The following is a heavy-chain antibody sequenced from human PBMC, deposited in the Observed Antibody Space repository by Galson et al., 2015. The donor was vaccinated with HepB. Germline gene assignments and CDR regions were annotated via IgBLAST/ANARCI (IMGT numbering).Heavy chain of an antibody. CDR1: GYTFTSYG. V-gene: IGHV1-18*01. CDR2: ISAYNGNT. J-gene: IGHJ4*02. D-gene: IGHD3-10*01. CDR3: ARVVLLWFGELSGVAPYDY. Sequence: SVKVSCKASGYTFTSYGISWVRQAPGQGLEWMGWISAYNGNTNYAQKLQGRVTMTTDTSTSTAYMELRSLRSDDTAVYYCARVVLLWFGELSGVAPYDYWGQGTLVTVSS.